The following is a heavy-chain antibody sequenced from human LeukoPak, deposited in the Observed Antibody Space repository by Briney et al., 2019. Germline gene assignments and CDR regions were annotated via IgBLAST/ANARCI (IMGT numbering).Heavy chain of an antibody. CDR3: ARHPTTAGRSYYYYYMDV. Sequence: SETLSLTCAVSDYSISSGYYWGWIRQPPGKGLEWIGSIYHSGSTYYNPSLKSRVTISVDTSKNQFSLKLSSVTAADTAVYYCARHPTTAGRSYYYYYMDVWGKGTTVTVSS. CDR2: IYHSGST. CDR1: DYSISSGYY. V-gene: IGHV4-38-2*01. D-gene: IGHD1-14*01. J-gene: IGHJ6*03.